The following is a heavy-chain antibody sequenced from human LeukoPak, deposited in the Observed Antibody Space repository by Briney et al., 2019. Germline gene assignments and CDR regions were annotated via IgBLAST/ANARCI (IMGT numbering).Heavy chain of an antibody. Sequence: GGSLRLSCAASGFTFSTYAMNWVRQAPGKGLEWVSGISGSGGSTYYADSVKGRFTISRDNSKNTPDLQMNSLRAEDTAVYYCAKVAWSAWDIYCFDYWGQGTLVTVSS. J-gene: IGHJ4*02. V-gene: IGHV3-23*01. CDR2: ISGSGGST. CDR1: GFTFSTYA. D-gene: IGHD3-3*01. CDR3: AKVAWSAWDIYCFDY.